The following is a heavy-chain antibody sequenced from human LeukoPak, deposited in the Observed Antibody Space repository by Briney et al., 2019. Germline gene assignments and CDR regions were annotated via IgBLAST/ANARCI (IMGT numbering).Heavy chain of an antibody. CDR3: AKDPRLAARLVGVYFDN. Sequence: GGSLRLSCAASGFTFSSYGMHWVRQAPGKGLEWVAVISYDGSNKYYADSVKGRFTISRDNSKNTLYLQMNSLKPEDTAVYYCAKDPRLAARLVGVYFDNWGQGTLVTVSA. J-gene: IGHJ4*02. CDR2: ISYDGSNK. CDR1: GFTFSSYG. D-gene: IGHD2-21*01. V-gene: IGHV3-30*18.